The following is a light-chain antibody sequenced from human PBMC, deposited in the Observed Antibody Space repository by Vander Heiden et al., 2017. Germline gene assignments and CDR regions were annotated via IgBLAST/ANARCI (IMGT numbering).Light chain of an antibody. J-gene: IGKJ1*01. CDR2: KSS. CDR3: QQFNNDSRT. V-gene: IGKV1-5*03. CDR1: QNLGNW. Sequence: IQMTQSPSTLSATVGDRVTITCRASQNLGNWLAWYPQKPGKAPKVLIYKSSNLETGVPSRFSGSGSGTEFTLTITSLEPDDFGTYYCQQFNNDSRTFGPGTNVEIK.